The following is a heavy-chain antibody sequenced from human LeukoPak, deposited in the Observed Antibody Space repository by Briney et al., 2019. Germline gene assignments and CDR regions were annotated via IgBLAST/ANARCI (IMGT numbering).Heavy chain of an antibody. CDR1: GGYISSYY. CDR3: AREANAPTARYWYFDL. Sequence: KPSETLSLTCTVSGGYISSYYWSWIRQPPGKGLEWIGYIYYSGSTNYNTSLKSPVTMSVDTSKNHFSLKLSSVTAADTAVYYCAREANAPTARYWYFDLWGRGTQVTVSS. D-gene: IGHD2-8*01. CDR2: IYYSGST. V-gene: IGHV4-59*01. J-gene: IGHJ2*01.